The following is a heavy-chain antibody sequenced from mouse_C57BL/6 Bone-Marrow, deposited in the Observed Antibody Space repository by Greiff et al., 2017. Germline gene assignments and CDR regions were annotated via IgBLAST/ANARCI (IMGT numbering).Heavy chain of an antibody. CDR3: TYYYGSSPYYYARDY. CDR1: GFNIKDYY. CDR2: IDPEDGDT. D-gene: IGHD1-1*01. V-gene: IGHV14-1*01. Sequence: EVQLQQSGAELVRPGASVKLSCTASGFNIKDYYMHWVKQRPEQGLEWIGRIDPEDGDTEYAPKFQGKATMTADTSSNTAYLQLSSLTSEDTAVYYCTYYYGSSPYYYARDYWGQGTSVTVSS. J-gene: IGHJ4*01.